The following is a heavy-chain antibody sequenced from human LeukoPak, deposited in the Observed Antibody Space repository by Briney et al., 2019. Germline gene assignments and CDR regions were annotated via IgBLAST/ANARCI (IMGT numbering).Heavy chain of an antibody. CDR2: IWYDGSNK. J-gene: IGHJ4*02. D-gene: IGHD5-12*01. Sequence: PGGSLRLSCAASGFTFSSYGMHWVRQAPGKGLEWVAVIWYDGSNKYYADSVKGRFTISRDNSKNTLYLQMNSLRAEDTAVYYCARLGGYVKHLDYWSQGTLVTVSS. V-gene: IGHV3-33*08. CDR1: GFTFSSYG. CDR3: ARLGGYVKHLDY.